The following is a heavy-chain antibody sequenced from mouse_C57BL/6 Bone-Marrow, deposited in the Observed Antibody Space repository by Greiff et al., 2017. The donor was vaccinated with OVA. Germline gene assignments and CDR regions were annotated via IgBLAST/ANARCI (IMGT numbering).Heavy chain of an antibody. CDR2: IDPSDSYT. CDR1: GYTFTSYW. Sequence: VQLQQPGAELVKPGASVKLSCKASGYTFTSYWMQWVKQRPGQGLEWIGEIDPSDSYTNYNQKFKGKATLTVDTSSSTAYMQLSSLTSEDTAVYYCARDGYYWYIDVWGTGTTVTVSS. CDR3: ARDGYYWYIDV. J-gene: IGHJ1*03. V-gene: IGHV1-50*01. D-gene: IGHD2-3*01.